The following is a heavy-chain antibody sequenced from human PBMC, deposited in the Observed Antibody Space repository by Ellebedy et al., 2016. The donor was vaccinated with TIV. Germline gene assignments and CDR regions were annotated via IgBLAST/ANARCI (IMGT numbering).Heavy chain of an antibody. D-gene: IGHD6-19*01. CDR3: ARFRYTSAWHLGHNGLDC. J-gene: IGHJ4*02. CDR1: GFTFGDYY. CDR2: ISIDGGAI. V-gene: IGHV3-11*01. Sequence: GESLKISCAASGFTFGDYYMTWIRQAPGKGLEWFSYISIDGGAIYYADSVKGRFTISRDNAAHSLYLQINSLRADDTAVYYCARFRYTSAWHLGHNGLDCWGQGTLVSVSS.